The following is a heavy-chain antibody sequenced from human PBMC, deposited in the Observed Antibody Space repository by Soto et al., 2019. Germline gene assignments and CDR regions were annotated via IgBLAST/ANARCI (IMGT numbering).Heavy chain of an antibody. CDR2: IHSGGRT. CDR1: EFTVSQNY. CDR3: ARSMLRVDYFGLDV. J-gene: IGHJ6*02. V-gene: IGHV3-53*01. Sequence: EVYLVESGGGLIQPGGSLRLSCATSEFTVSQNYMSWVRQAPGKGLEWVSVIHSGGRTYYADSVKGRFTISRDHSKNTLYLQMNSLRAEDTAVYYCARSMLRVDYFGLDVWGQGTTVTVS. D-gene: IGHD3-10*02.